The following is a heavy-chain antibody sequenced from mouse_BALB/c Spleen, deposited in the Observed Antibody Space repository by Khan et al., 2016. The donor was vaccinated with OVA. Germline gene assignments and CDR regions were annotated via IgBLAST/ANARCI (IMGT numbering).Heavy chain of an antibody. D-gene: IGHD2-3*01. CDR1: GFTFSSFT. V-gene: IGHV5-9*03. J-gene: IGHJ3*01. CDR2: ISSGGDNT. CDR3: ERSNYDAFAY. Sequence: EVELVESGGGLVKPGGSLKLSCAASGFTFSSFTMSWVRQTPEKRLEWVATISSGGDNTYYPDSVKGRFTISRDNAKNNLYLQMSSLRSEDTALIYWERSNYDAFAYWGQGTLVTVSA.